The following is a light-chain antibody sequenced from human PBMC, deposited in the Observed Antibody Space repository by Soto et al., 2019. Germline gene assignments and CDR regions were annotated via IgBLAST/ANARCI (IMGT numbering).Light chain of an antibody. J-gene: IGKJ1*01. CDR3: QQYNNWPPWT. CDR1: QSIRTD. V-gene: IGKV3D-15*01. CDR2: DAS. Sequence: DIVMTQSPATLSVSPGERATLSCRASQSIRTDLAWYQQKSGQGPRLLIYDASTRATGIPARFSGSGSGTEFTLTISSLQSEDFAVYYCQQYNNWPPWTFGQGTKVDIK.